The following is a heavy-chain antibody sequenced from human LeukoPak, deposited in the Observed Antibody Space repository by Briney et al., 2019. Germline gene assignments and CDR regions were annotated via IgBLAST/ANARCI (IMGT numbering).Heavy chain of an antibody. J-gene: IGHJ4*02. Sequence: GGSLRLSCAASGFTFSSYAMSWVRQAPGKGLEWVSAISGSGGSTCYADSVKGRFTISRDNSKNTLYLQMNSLRAEDTAVYYCAKVGYSSSWNSPYWGQGTLVTVSS. CDR3: AKVGYSSSWNSPY. CDR2: ISGSGGST. D-gene: IGHD6-13*01. V-gene: IGHV3-23*01. CDR1: GFTFSSYA.